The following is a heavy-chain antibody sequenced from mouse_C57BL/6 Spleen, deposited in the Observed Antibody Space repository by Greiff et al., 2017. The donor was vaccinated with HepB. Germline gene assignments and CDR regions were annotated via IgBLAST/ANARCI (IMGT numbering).Heavy chain of an antibody. CDR1: GYAFSSYW. CDR2: IYPGDGDT. Sequence: QVQLQQSGAELVKPGASVKISCKASGYAFSSYWMNWVKQRPGKGLEWIGQIYPGDGDTNYNGKFKGKATLTADKSSSTAYMQLSSLTSEDSAVYFCARSSYYGSSLFDYWGQGTTLTVSS. CDR3: ARSSYYGSSLFDY. J-gene: IGHJ2*01. D-gene: IGHD1-1*01. V-gene: IGHV1-80*01.